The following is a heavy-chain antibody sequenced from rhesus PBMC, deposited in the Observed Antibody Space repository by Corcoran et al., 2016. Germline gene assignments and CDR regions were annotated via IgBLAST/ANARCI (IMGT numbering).Heavy chain of an antibody. D-gene: IGHD6-43*01. CDR1: GGSISDSYR. V-gene: IGHV4S10*01. CDR2: IYGSSPNS. Sequence: QVQLQESGPGVVKPSETLSLTCAVSGGSISDSYRWSWIRQSPGKGLEWIGYIYGSSPNSNYNPSLTSRVTISKDTSQNQFSLKLTSVTVADTAVYYCARGGSTYWASFDFWGQGLRVTVSS. J-gene: IGHJ3*01. CDR3: ARGGSTYWASFDF.